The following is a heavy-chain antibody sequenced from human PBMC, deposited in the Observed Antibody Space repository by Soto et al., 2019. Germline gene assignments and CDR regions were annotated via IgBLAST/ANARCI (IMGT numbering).Heavy chain of an antibody. CDR2: IWYDGSNK. Sequence: PGGSLRLSCAASGFTFSSYGMHWVRQAPGKGLEWVAVIWYDGSNKYYADSVKGRFTISRDNSKNTLYLQMNSLRAEDTAVYYCAREGTPDPGIAAAAANWFDPWGQGTLVTVSS. CDR1: GFTFSSYG. D-gene: IGHD6-13*01. V-gene: IGHV3-33*01. J-gene: IGHJ5*02. CDR3: AREGTPDPGIAAAAANWFDP.